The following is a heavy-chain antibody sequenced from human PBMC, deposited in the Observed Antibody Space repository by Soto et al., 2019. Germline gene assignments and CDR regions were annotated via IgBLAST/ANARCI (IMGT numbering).Heavy chain of an antibody. CDR3: AKDYGSYYGSVWVY. CDR2: ISGSGGST. D-gene: IGHD1-26*01. Sequence: GALRLSCAASGFTFSSYAMSWVRQAPGKGLEWVSAISGSGGSTYYADSVKGRFTISRDNSKNTLYLQMNSLRAEDTAVYYCAKDYGSYYGSVWVYWGQGTLVTVSS. J-gene: IGHJ4*02. CDR1: GFTFSSYA. V-gene: IGHV3-23*01.